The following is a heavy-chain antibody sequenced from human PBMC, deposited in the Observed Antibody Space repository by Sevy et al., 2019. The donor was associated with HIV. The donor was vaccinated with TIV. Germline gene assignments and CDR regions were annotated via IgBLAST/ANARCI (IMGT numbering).Heavy chain of an antibody. CDR3: ARVGFNWNDVDY. D-gene: IGHD1-20*01. CDR1: GGSMNIYY. V-gene: IGHV4-59*01. J-gene: IGHJ4*02. Sequence: SETLSLTCSVSGGSMNIYYWSWIRQPLGKGLEWIEFIYYSGSTNYNPSLKSRVTISVDTSKNQFSLKLSSVTAADTAVYYCARVGFNWNDVDYWGQGTLVTVSS. CDR2: IYYSGST.